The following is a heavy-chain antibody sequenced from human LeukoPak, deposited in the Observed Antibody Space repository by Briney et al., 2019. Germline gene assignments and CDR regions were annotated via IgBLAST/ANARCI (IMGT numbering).Heavy chain of an antibody. CDR2: INPNSGGT. CDR3: ARSFAYDSSGYYPGY. V-gene: IGHV1-2*02. CDR1: GYTFTGYY. J-gene: IGHJ4*02. Sequence: ASVKVSCKASGYTFTGYYMHWVRQAPGQGLEWMGWINPNSGGTNYAQKFQGRVTMTRDTSISTAYMELSRLRSDDTAVYYCARSFAYDSSGYYPGYWGQGTLVTVSS. D-gene: IGHD3-22*01.